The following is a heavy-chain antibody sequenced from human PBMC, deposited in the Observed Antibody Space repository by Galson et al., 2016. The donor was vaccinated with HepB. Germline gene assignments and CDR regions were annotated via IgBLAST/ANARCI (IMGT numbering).Heavy chain of an antibody. CDR2: ISLDAINA. V-gene: IGHV3-30*03. CDR3: ARDQWSSMWQDNSNGMDV. CDR1: GFIFSDFG. Sequence: SLRLSCAASGFIFSDFGMHWVRQAPGKGLEWVATISLDAINAYYVDSVKGRFTLSRDNSKKTLSLHMNILRPEDTAVYYCARDQWSSMWQDNSNGMDVWGQGTTVIVSS. D-gene: IGHD6-19*01. J-gene: IGHJ6*02.